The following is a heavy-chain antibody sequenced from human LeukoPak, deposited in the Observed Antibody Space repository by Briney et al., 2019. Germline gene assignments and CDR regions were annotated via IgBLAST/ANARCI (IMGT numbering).Heavy chain of an antibody. J-gene: IGHJ4*02. Sequence: PSETLSLTCTVSGGSISSSSYYWSWIRQPPGKGLEWIGYIYYSGSTNYNPSLKSRVTISVDTSKNQFSLRLSSVTAADTAVYYCARTSPGGEELFDYWGQGTLVTVSS. V-gene: IGHV4-61*01. CDR3: ARTSPGGEELFDY. CDR1: GGSISSSSYY. D-gene: IGHD1-26*01. CDR2: IYYSGST.